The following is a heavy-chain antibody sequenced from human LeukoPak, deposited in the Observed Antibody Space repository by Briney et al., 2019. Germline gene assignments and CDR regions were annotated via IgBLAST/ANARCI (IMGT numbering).Heavy chain of an antibody. CDR2: ISGSGGST. CDR3: AKDCYSSDCYPYFDS. V-gene: IGHV3-23*01. CDR1: GFTFNNYV. J-gene: IGHJ4*02. Sequence: PGGSLRLSCAASGFTFNNYVMSWVRQAPGKGLEWVSGISGSGGSTYYAESVKGRFTISRDNSKNTLYLQMNSLRAEDTAVYYCAKDCYSSDCYPYFDSWGQGTLVTVSS. D-gene: IGHD2-21*02.